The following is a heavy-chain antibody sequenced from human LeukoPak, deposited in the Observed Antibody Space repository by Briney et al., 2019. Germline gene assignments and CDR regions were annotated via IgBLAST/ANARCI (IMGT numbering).Heavy chain of an antibody. V-gene: IGHV4-38-2*02. CDR2: IYYSGST. D-gene: IGHD3-10*01. J-gene: IGHJ5*02. CDR1: GYSISSGYY. Sequence: PSETLSLTCTVSGYSISSGYYWGWIRQPPGKGLEWIGSIYYSGSTYYNPSLKSRVTISVDTSKNQFSLKLSSVTAADTAVYYCARVNYYGSGSYYNWFDPWGQGTLVTVSS. CDR3: ARVNYYGSGSYYNWFDP.